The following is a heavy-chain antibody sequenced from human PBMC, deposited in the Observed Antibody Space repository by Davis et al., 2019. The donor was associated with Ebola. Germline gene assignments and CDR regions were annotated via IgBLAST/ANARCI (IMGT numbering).Heavy chain of an antibody. CDR1: GFSFRTYD. CDR3: VRPAFGSHYFDY. Sequence: PGGSLRLSCAASGFSFRTYDMHWVRQVTGETLEWVSAIGTAGDTYYPASVKGRFTISRENARNSLYLQMNSLRTEDTAVYYCVRPAFGSHYFDYWGQGILVTVSS. J-gene: IGHJ4*02. D-gene: IGHD2-2*01. CDR2: IGTAGDT. V-gene: IGHV3-13*01.